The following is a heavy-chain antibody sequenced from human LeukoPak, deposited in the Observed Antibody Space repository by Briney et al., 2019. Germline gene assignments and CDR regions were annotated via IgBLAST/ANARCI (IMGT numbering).Heavy chain of an antibody. CDR2: ISYSGST. V-gene: IGHV4-59*01. Sequence: PSETLSLTCTVSGGSINNYYWNWIPQPPGKGLEWIGYISYSGSTNYNPSLKSRVTISVDTSKNQFSLRLTSVTATDTAVYYCARDAWSAYGHNYFQHWGQGTLLTVSS. CDR3: ARDAWSAYGHNYFQH. J-gene: IGHJ1*01. D-gene: IGHD5-24*01. CDR1: GGSINNYY.